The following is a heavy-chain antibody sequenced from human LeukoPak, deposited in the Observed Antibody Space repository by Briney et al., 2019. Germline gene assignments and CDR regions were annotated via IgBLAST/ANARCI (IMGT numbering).Heavy chain of an antibody. CDR3: ARLETLGSSIGDY. Sequence: ASVKVSCKPSGYTFISYYMHWVRQAPGQGLEWMGIINPSGGRTNHAEKFQGRVTMTRDTSTSTFYMELSSLTSEDTAVYYCARLETLGSSIGDYWGQGTPVTVSS. J-gene: IGHJ4*02. V-gene: IGHV1-46*01. CDR2: INPSGGRT. D-gene: IGHD6-6*01. CDR1: GYTFISYY.